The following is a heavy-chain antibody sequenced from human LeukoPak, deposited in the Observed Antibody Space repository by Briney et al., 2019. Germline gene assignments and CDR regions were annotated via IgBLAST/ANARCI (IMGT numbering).Heavy chain of an antibody. CDR1: GFTVSSNY. CDR2: IYSGGST. D-gene: IGHD3-10*01. J-gene: IGHJ4*02. V-gene: IGHV3-53*01. Sequence: GGSLRLSCAASGFTVSSNYMSWVRQAPGKGLEWVSVIYSGGSTYYADSVKGRFTISRDNSKNTLYLQMNSLRAEDTAVYYCAKGVITMVRGVILDYWGQGTLVTVSS. CDR3: AKGVITMVRGVILDY.